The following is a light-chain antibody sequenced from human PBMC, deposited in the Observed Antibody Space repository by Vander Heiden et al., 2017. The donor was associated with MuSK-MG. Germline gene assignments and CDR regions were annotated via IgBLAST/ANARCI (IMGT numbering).Light chain of an antibody. V-gene: IGKV1-39*01. J-gene: IGKJ4*01. CDR3: QQSYSRALT. Sequence: DMQMTQSPSSLSASVGDRVTITGRSSQSISRYLDWYQQKPGKAPKLLIYAASSLQSGVPSRFSGSGSGTDFTLTIRSLQPEDFATYYCQQSYSRALTFGAGTKVELK. CDR2: AAS. CDR1: QSISRY.